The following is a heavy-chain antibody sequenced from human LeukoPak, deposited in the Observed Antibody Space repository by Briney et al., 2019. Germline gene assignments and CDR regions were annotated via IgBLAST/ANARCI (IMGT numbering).Heavy chain of an antibody. Sequence: QPGGSLRLSCAASGFTFSSYGMHWVRQAPGKGLEWVAFIRYDGSNKYYADSVKGRFTISRDNSKNTLYLQMNSLRAEDTAVYYCAKAYDFWSGSHDYWGQGTLVTVSS. CDR3: AKAYDFWSGSHDY. CDR2: IRYDGSNK. CDR1: GFTFSSYG. V-gene: IGHV3-30*02. J-gene: IGHJ4*02. D-gene: IGHD3-3*01.